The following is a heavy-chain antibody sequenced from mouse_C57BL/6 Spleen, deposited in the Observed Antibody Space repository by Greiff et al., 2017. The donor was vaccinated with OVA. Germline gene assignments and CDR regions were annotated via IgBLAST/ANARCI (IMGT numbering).Heavy chain of an antibody. Sequence: VQLQQPGAELVKPGASVKLSCKASGYTFTSYWMHWVKQRPGQGLEWIGMIHPNSGSTNYNEKFKSKATLTVDKSSSTAYMQLSSLTSEDSAVYYCGRGGADNCAMDYWGQGTSVTVSS. V-gene: IGHV1-64*01. CDR3: GRGGADNCAMDY. J-gene: IGHJ4*01. CDR2: IHPNSGST. CDR1: GYTFTSYW.